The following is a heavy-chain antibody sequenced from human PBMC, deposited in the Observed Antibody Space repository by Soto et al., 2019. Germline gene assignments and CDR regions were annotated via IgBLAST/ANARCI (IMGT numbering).Heavy chain of an antibody. V-gene: IGHV4-30-4*01. J-gene: IGHJ4*02. CDR2: IYYSGST. D-gene: IGHD4-17*01. CDR3: AREPYGGNLAFDY. CDR1: GGSISSGDYY. Sequence: SETLSLTCTVSGGSISSGDYYWSWIRQPPGKGLEWIGYIYYSGSTYYNPSLKSRVTISVDTSKNQFSLKLSSVTAADTAVYYCAREPYGGNLAFDYWGRGTLVTVSS.